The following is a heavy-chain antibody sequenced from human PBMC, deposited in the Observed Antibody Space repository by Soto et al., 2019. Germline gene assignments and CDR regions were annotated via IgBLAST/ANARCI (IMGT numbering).Heavy chain of an antibody. Sequence: QVQLVQSGAEVKKPGASVKVSCKASGYTFTSYGISWVRQAPGQGLEWMGWISAYNGNTNYAQKLQGRVTMTTDTSTSTAYMELRSLRSDDTAVYYCARERGIAAAGTSEGKHYYYYGMDVWGQGTTVTVSS. D-gene: IGHD6-13*01. J-gene: IGHJ6*02. CDR3: ARERGIAAAGTSEGKHYYYYGMDV. CDR1: GYTFTSYG. CDR2: ISAYNGNT. V-gene: IGHV1-18*01.